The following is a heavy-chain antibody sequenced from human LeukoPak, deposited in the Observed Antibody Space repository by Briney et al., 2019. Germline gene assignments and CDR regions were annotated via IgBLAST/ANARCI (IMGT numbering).Heavy chain of an antibody. CDR1: GGTFSSYA. CDR3: AREHRDYGASDY. V-gene: IGHV1-69*05. CDR2: IIPIFGTA. Sequence: SVKVSCKASGGTFSSYAISWVRQAPGQGLEWMGRIIPIFGTANYAQKFQGRVTITTDESTSTAHMELSSLRSEDAAVYYCAREHRDYGASDYWGQGTLVTVSS. D-gene: IGHD4-17*01. J-gene: IGHJ4*02.